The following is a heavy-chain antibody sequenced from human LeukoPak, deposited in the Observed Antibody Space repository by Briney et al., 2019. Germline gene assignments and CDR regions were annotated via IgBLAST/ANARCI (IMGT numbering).Heavy chain of an antibody. CDR1: GFTFSDYY. J-gene: IGHJ4*02. D-gene: IGHD2-15*01. CDR3: ARDCSGGSCSSTDY. V-gene: IGHV3-11*01. Sequence: PGGSLRPSCAASGFTFSDYYMSWIRQAPGKGLEWVSYISSSGSTIYYADSVKGRFTISRDNAKNSLYLQMNSLRAEDTAVYYCARDCSGGSCSSTDYWGQGTLVTVSS. CDR2: ISSSGSTI.